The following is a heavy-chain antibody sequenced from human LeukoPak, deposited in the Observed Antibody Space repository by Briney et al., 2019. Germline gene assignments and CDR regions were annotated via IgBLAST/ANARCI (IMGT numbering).Heavy chain of an antibody. CDR2: ISDVGKYK. D-gene: IGHD6-13*01. CDR1: GFSFSTYA. V-gene: IGHV3-30*03. CDR3: ARDPPGIAASVSGG. J-gene: IGHJ4*02. Sequence: PGGSLRLSCAASGFSFSTYAMHWVRQAPGKGLEWVAVISDVGKYKYYADSVKGRFTISRDNSKNTLYLQMTNVRVEDTAVYYCARDPPGIAASVSGGWGQGTLVTVSS.